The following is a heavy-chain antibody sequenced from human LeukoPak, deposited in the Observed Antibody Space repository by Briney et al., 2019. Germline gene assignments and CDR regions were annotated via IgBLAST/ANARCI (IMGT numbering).Heavy chain of an antibody. D-gene: IGHD2-2*02. V-gene: IGHV3-53*01. CDR2: IYSGGST. CDR1: GFTVSSNY. Sequence: GGSLRLSCAASGFTVSSNYMSWVRQAPGKGLEWVSVIYSGGSTYYADSVKGRFTISRDNSKNTLYLQMNSLRVEDTAVYYCAKGNRYCSGTSCYTTYFDSWGQGTLVTVSS. CDR3: AKGNRYCSGTSCYTTYFDS. J-gene: IGHJ4*02.